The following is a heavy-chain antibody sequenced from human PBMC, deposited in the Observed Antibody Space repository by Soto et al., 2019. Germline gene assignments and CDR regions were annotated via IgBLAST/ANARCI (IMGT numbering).Heavy chain of an antibody. J-gene: IGHJ4*02. CDR3: ARRSTSANYFDY. CDR2: IYYSGST. V-gene: IGHV4-31*03. D-gene: IGHD2-2*01. CDR1: GGSISSGGYY. Sequence: QVQLQESGPGLVKPSQTLSLTCTVSGGSISSGGYYWSWICQHPGKGLEWIGYIYYSGSTYYNPSLKSRATISVDTSKNQFSLKLISVTAADTAVYYCARRSTSANYFDYWGQGTLVTVSS.